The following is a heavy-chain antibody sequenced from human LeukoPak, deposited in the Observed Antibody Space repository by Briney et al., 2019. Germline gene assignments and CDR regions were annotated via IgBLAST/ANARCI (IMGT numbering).Heavy chain of an antibody. CDR1: GYTFTSYD. CDR3: AREGGSGYSYYFDS. D-gene: IGHD3-22*01. Sequence: ASVKVSCKASGYTFTSYDINWVRQAPGQGLEWMGWMNPYSGNTGSAQNFQGRVTMTTDTAIHTAYMELSGLTSDDTAVYYCAREGGSGYSYYFDSWGQGTLVTVSS. V-gene: IGHV1-8*02. J-gene: IGHJ4*02. CDR2: MNPYSGNT.